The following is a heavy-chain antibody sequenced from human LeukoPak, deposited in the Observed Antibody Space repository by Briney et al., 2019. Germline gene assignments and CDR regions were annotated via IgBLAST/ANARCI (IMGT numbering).Heavy chain of an antibody. CDR3: ARGRGGYSYGSGGDY. D-gene: IGHD5-18*01. J-gene: IGHJ4*02. CDR1: GGSFSGYY. V-gene: IGHV4-34*01. CDR2: INHSGSA. Sequence: SETLPLTCAVYGGSFSGYYWSWIRQPPGKGLEWIGEINHSGSANYDPSLKSRVTISVDTSKNQFSLKLSSVTAADTAVYYCARGRGGYSYGSGGDYWGQGTLVTVSS.